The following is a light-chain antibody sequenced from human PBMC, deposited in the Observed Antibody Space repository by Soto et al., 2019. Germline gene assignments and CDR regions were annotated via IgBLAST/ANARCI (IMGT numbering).Light chain of an antibody. Sequence: DLQMTQSPSSLSASVGDRVTITCRASQSISGFLNWYQQKPGKAPKFLIFAASNLQSDVPSRFSGSGTETEFTLTISSLQLEDFGTYYCQQSYTVPITFGQGTRLEIK. CDR1: QSISGF. V-gene: IGKV1-39*01. J-gene: IGKJ5*01. CDR3: QQSYTVPIT. CDR2: AAS.